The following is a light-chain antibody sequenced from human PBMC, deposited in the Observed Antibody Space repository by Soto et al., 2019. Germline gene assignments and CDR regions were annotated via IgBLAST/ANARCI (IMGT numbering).Light chain of an antibody. J-gene: IGKJ5*01. CDR3: QQHGQWPIT. CDR2: DAS. CDR1: QSVSNY. V-gene: IGKV3-11*01. Sequence: EIVLTQSPATLSLSPGERATLSCWASQSVSNYFVWYQQKPGQAPRLLIYDASKRATGIPARFSGSGSGTDFTLTFSSLEPEDFATYCCQQHGQWPITFGQGTRLEIK.